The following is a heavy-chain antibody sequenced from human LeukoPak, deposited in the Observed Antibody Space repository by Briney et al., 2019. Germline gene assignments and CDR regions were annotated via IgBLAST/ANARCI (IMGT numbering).Heavy chain of an antibody. CDR3: ARHSRIAARPDPYYYYYGMDV. CDR2: IYYSGST. CDR1: GGSISSYY. Sequence: SETLSLTCTVSGGSISSYYWSWIRQPPGKGLEWIGYIYYSGSTNHNSSLKSRVTISVDTSKNQFSLKLSSVTAADTAVYYCARHSRIAARPDPYYYYYGMDVWGQGTTVTVSS. J-gene: IGHJ6*02. V-gene: IGHV4-59*08. D-gene: IGHD6-6*01.